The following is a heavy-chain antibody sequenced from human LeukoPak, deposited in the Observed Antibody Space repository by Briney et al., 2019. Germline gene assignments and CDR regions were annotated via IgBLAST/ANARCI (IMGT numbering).Heavy chain of an antibody. CDR2: IWYDGSNK. V-gene: IGHV3-33*01. CDR1: GITFSSYG. Sequence: GGSLRLSCAASGITFSSYGMHWVRQAPGKGLEWVAVIWYDGSNKYYADSVKGRFTISRDNSKNTLYLQMNSLRAEDTAVYYCARDAYSSGWYAPHPYGMDVWGQGTTVTVSS. J-gene: IGHJ6*02. D-gene: IGHD6-19*01. CDR3: ARDAYSSGWYAPHPYGMDV.